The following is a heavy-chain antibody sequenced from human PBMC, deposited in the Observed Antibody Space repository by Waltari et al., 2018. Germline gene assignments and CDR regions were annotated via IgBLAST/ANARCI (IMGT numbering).Heavy chain of an antibody. Sequence: QVQLQESGPGLVKPSQTLSLTCTVSGGSISSGSYYWSWLRQPAGKGLEWIGRIYTSGSTNYNHALKSRVTISGDTDKNQFSLKLSSVTAADTALDVCARATRPTGSWFDPWGQGTLVTVSS. J-gene: IGHJ5*02. CDR3: ARATRPTGSWFDP. CDR2: IYTSGST. D-gene: IGHD1-26*01. V-gene: IGHV4-61*02. CDR1: GGSISSGSYY.